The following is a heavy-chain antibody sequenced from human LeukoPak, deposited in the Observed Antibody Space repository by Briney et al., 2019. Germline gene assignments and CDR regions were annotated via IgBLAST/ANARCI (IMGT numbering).Heavy chain of an antibody. V-gene: IGHV1-69*05. J-gene: IGHJ5*02. Sequence: VASVKVSCKASGGTFSSYAISWVRQAPGQGLEWMGGIIPIFGTANYAQKFQGRVTITTDESTSTAYMELSSLRSEDTAVYYCARRYYYDSSGCYNWFDPWGQGTLVTVS. CDR2: IIPIFGTA. D-gene: IGHD3-22*01. CDR3: ARRYYYDSSGCYNWFDP. CDR1: GGTFSSYA.